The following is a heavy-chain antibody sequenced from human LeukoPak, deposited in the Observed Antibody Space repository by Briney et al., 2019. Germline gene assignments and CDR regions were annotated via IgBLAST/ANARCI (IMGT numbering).Heavy chain of an antibody. CDR2: INHSGST. Sequence: PETLSLTCAVYGGSFSGYYWSWIRQPPGKGLEWIGEINHSGSTNYNPSLKSRVTISVDTSKNQFSLKLSSVTAADTAVYYCAGPSRFSSSWYQHWGQGTLVTVSS. CDR3: AGPSRFSSSWYQH. V-gene: IGHV4-34*01. J-gene: IGHJ1*01. D-gene: IGHD6-13*01. CDR1: GGSFSGYY.